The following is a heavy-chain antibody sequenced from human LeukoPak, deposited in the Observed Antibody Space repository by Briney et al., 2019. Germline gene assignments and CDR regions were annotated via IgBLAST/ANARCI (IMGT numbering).Heavy chain of an antibody. CDR2: INWNGGST. CDR3: ARAEGNYYDSSTGDY. J-gene: IGHJ4*02. D-gene: IGHD3-22*01. Sequence: GGSLRLSCAASGFTFDDYRMSWVRQAPGKGLEWVSGINWNGGSTGYADSVKGRFTISRDNAKNSLYLQVNSLRAEDTALYYCARAEGNYYDSSTGDYWGQGTLVTVSS. V-gene: IGHV3-20*04. CDR1: GFTFDDYR.